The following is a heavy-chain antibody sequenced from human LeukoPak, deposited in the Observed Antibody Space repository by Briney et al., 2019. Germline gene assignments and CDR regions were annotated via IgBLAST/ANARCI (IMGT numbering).Heavy chain of an antibody. CDR1: GGSISSGGYY. V-gene: IGHV4-31*03. CDR2: IYYSGST. CDR3: ARADYDSSALFDY. Sequence: SQTLSLTCTVSGGSISSGGYYWRWIRQHPGKGLEWIGYIYYSGSTYYNPSLKSRVTISVDTSKNQFSLKLSSVTAADTAVYYCARADYDSSALFDYWGQGTLVTVSS. D-gene: IGHD3-22*01. J-gene: IGHJ4*02.